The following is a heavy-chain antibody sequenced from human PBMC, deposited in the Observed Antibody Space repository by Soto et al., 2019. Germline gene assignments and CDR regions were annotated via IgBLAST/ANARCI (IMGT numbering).Heavy chain of an antibody. D-gene: IGHD3-10*01. CDR1: GGSISSYY. J-gene: IGHJ6*02. CDR2: ISYSGST. Sequence: QVQLQESGPGLVKPSATLSLICTVSGGSISSYYWSWIRQPPGKGLEWSGYISYSGSTNYNPSLKSRGTISVDTSKNQFSLKLSSVTAADTAVYYCARDRTYYYGGTDYFGMDVWGRGTTVTVSS. V-gene: IGHV4-59*01. CDR3: ARDRTYYYGGTDYFGMDV.